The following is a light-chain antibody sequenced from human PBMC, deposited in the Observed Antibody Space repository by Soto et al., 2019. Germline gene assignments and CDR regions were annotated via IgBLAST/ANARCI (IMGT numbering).Light chain of an antibody. Sequence: ENVLTQSPGTLSLSPGERDTISCRASQSVSSSYLAWYQQKPGQAPRLLIYDASSRATGISDRFSGSGSGTDFTLTIIRLEPEDFAVYFCQQYGSSPRTFGQGTKVDIK. CDR1: QSVSSSY. J-gene: IGKJ1*01. V-gene: IGKV3-20*01. CDR2: DAS. CDR3: QQYGSSPRT.